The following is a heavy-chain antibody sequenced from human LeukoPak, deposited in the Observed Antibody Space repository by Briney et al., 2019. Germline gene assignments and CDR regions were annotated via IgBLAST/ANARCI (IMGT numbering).Heavy chain of an antibody. CDR1: GFTFSSYA. V-gene: IGHV3-30*04. CDR2: ISYDGSNK. CDR3: AKRRGLELLYYYYMDV. D-gene: IGHD1-7*01. J-gene: IGHJ6*03. Sequence: GRSLRLSCAASGFTFSSYAMHWVRQAPGKGLEWVAVISYDGSNKYYAASVKGRFTISRDNSKNTLYLQMNSLRAEDTAVYYCAKRRGLELLYYYYMDVWGKGTTVTVSS.